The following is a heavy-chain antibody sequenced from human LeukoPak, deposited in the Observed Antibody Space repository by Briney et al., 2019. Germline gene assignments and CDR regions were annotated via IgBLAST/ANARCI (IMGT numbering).Heavy chain of an antibody. D-gene: IGHD2-2*01. CDR2: INPNSGDT. CDR3: ARDYCSSTSCLFDY. Sequence: AXXKVSCKASGYTFTXYHMHWVRQAPGQGLEWMGRINPNSGDTNYAQKFQGRVTMTRDTSISTAYMELSRLRSDDTAVYYCARDYCSSTSCLFDYWGQGTLVTVSS. CDR1: GYTFTXYH. V-gene: IGHV1-2*06. J-gene: IGHJ4*02.